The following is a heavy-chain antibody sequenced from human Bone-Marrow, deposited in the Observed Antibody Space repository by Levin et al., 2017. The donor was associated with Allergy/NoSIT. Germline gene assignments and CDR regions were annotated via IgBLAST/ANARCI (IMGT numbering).Heavy chain of an antibody. J-gene: IGHJ4*02. CDR1: GGSIRSTSYY. CDR3: ARHWHRDVFDY. Sequence: SETLSLTCTVSGGSIRSTSYYWGWIRQPPGKGLEWIGSIFFSENTYYNPSLMSRVTISIDTSNNQFSLKLSSVTAADTAVYYCARHWHRDVFDYWGQGTLVTVSS. CDR2: IFFSENT. V-gene: IGHV4-39*01.